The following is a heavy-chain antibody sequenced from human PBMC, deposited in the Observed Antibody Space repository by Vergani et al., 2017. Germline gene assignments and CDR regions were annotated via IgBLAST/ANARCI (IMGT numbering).Heavy chain of an antibody. Sequence: QVQLQESGPGLVKPSQTLSLTCTVSGGSISSGGYYWSWIRQHPGKGLEWIGYIYYSGSTYHNPSLKSRVTISVDTSKNQFSLKLRSVAAADTAVEYCAGAVRDVAGPYYYGSGGYQGWFDPWGQGTLVTVSS. CDR2: IYYSGST. V-gene: IGHV4-31*03. CDR3: AGAVRDVAGPYYYGSGGYQGWFDP. CDR1: GGSISSGGYY. J-gene: IGHJ5*02. D-gene: IGHD3-10*01.